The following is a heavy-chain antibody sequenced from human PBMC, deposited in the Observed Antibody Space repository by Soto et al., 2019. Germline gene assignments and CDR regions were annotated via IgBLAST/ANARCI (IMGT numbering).Heavy chain of an antibody. J-gene: IGHJ5*02. CDR1: GGSINNSSFY. Sequence: SETLSLTCTVSGGSINNSSFYWGWVRQPPGKRLEWIGSIYYSGSANYNPSLKSRVTISVDTSKNQFSLKLSSVTAADTAVYYCARVLVRGVLSGGYGWFDPWGQGTLVTVSS. V-gene: IGHV4-39*07. CDR2: IYYSGSA. CDR3: ARVLVRGVLSGGYGWFDP. D-gene: IGHD3-10*01.